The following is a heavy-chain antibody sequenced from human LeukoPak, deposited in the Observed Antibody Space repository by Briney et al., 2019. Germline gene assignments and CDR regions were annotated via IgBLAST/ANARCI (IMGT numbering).Heavy chain of an antibody. CDR1: GGSIRSGGYS. Sequence: PSQTLSLTCAVSGGSIRSGGYSWSWIRQPPGKGLEWIGYIYHSGSTYYNPSLKSRVTISVDRSKNQFSLKLSSVTAADTAVYYCAGYGGTHDYWGQGTLVTVSS. V-gene: IGHV4-30-2*01. CDR2: IYHSGST. D-gene: IGHD5-12*01. CDR3: AGYGGTHDY. J-gene: IGHJ4*02.